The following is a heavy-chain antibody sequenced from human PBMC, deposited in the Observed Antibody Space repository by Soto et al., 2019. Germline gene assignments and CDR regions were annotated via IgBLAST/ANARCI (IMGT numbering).Heavy chain of an antibody. J-gene: IGHJ6*02. CDR3: VRGSNAWSGMDV. D-gene: IGHD3-16*01. V-gene: IGHV3-74*01. Sequence: EVQLVESGGGLVQPGGSLRLSCAASGFTFGSYWLYWVRQGPGKGLVWVSRISGDGRERNYEESVEGRFTISRDNAKNTVHLQMNSLRAEDTAVYHCVRGSNAWSGMDVWGQGTTVTVSS. CDR1: GFTFGSYW. CDR2: ISGDGRER.